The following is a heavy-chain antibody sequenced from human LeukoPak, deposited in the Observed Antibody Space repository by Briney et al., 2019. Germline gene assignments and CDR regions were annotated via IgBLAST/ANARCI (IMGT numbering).Heavy chain of an antibody. Sequence: GGSLRLSRAASGFTFYHYGFHWVRHAPGKGLEWVADIWFDGSNKDYADSVKGRFTISRDNSKNTLYLQMNSLRAEDTAVYYCARVESRACGGDCYSDAFDIWGQGTMVSVSS. D-gene: IGHD2-21*02. CDR2: IWFDGSNK. J-gene: IGHJ3*02. CDR3: ARVESRACGGDCYSDAFDI. CDR1: GFTFYHYG. V-gene: IGHV3-33*01.